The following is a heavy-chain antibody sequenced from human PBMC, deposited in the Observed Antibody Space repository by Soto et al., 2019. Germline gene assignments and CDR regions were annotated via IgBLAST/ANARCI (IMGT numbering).Heavy chain of an antibody. J-gene: IGHJ4*02. D-gene: IGHD5-12*01. Sequence: KVSCKAPADTFASYYIHWVRQAPGHGLEWMGIINPSGGSTSYAQKFQGRVTMTRDTSTSTVYMELSSLRSEDTAVYYCATYSGYDRAIDYWGQGTLVTVSS. V-gene: IGHV1-46*01. CDR3: ATYSGYDRAIDY. CDR2: INPSGGST. CDR1: ADTFASYY.